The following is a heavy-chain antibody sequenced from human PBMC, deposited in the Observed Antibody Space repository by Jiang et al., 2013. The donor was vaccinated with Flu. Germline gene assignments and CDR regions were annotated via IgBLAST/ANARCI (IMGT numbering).Heavy chain of an antibody. CDR1: GFTFGDYA. V-gene: IGHV3-49*03. CDR2: IRSTTYGGTT. CDR3: ARDPTGHSNTWYSWFDP. J-gene: IGHJ5*02. Sequence: VQLVESGGGLVQPGRFLRLSCTGSGFTFGDYAMSWFRRAPGKGLEWVGFIRSTTYGGTTKYAASVQGRLTVSRDDSKNIVYLEMNSLKTDDTAVYYCARDPTGHSNTWYSWFDPWGQGSLVIVSS. D-gene: IGHD6-13*01.